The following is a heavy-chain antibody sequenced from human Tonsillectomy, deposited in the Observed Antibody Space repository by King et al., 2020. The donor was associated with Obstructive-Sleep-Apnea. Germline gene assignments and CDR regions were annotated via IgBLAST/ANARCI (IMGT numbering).Heavy chain of an antibody. CDR1: GFTFSSYG. CDR2: ITYGGTNK. D-gene: IGHD3-22*01. Sequence: VQLVESGGGVVQPGRSLRLSCAASGFTFSSYGMHWVRQAPGEGLEWVAVITYGGTNKYCADSVKGRFTISRDKSKNTLYLQMNSLRADETATYYCATDVGAYYYDSSGYNDYWGQGTLVTVSS. V-gene: IGHV3-30*03. CDR3: ATDVGAYYYDSSGYNDY. J-gene: IGHJ4*02.